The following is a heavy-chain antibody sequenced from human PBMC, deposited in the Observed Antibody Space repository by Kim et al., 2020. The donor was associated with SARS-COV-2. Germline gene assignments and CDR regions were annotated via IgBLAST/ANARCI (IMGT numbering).Heavy chain of an antibody. CDR3: ARVARGSGYYLGSGFDD. J-gene: IGHJ4*02. D-gene: IGHD3-3*01. V-gene: IGHV1-46*01. Sequence: FQGRVTMTRDTSTSTVYMELSSLRSEDTAVYYCARVARGSGYYLGSGFDDWGQGTLVTVSS.